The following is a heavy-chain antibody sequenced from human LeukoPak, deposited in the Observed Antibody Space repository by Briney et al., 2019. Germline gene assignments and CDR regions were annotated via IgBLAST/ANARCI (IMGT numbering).Heavy chain of an antibody. CDR3: ARRVRGVIISYGMDV. Sequence: GGSVRLSRAASGFTFRRYSMNWVRQARGKGLEWVSSISSSSSYIYYADSVRGRFTISRDNAKNSLYRQMNSLRAEDTAVYYCARRVRGVIISYGMDVWGKGTTVTVSS. J-gene: IGHJ6*04. V-gene: IGHV3-21*01. CDR2: ISSSSSYI. CDR1: GFTFRRYS. D-gene: IGHD3-10*01.